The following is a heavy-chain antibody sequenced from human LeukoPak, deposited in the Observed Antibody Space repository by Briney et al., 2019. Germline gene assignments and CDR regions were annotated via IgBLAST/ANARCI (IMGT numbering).Heavy chain of an antibody. Sequence: SETLSLTCTVSGVSISSGSYYWGWIRQPPGKGLEWIGSIYYSGNTYYNPSLKSRVTISVDTSKNQFSLKLSSVTAADTAVYYCARGKLRFLEWLLDWFDPWGQGTLVTVSS. CDR2: IYYSGNT. J-gene: IGHJ5*02. V-gene: IGHV4-39*07. CDR3: ARGKLRFLEWLLDWFDP. CDR1: GVSISSGSYY. D-gene: IGHD3-3*01.